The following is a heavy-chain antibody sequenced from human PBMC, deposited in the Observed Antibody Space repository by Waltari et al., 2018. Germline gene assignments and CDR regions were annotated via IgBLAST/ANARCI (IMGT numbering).Heavy chain of an antibody. CDR3: ARDVSWWDHDGAFDI. J-gene: IGHJ3*02. D-gene: IGHD2-8*02. V-gene: IGHV4-61*02. Sequence: QVQLQESGPGLVKPSQTLSLTCTVSGGSISSGSYYWSWIRQPAGKGLEWIGRIYTSGSTNFNPSLKSRVTISVDTSKNQFSLKLSSVTAADTAVYYCARDVSWWDHDGAFDIWGQGTMVTVSS. CDR2: IYTSGST. CDR1: GGSISSGSYY.